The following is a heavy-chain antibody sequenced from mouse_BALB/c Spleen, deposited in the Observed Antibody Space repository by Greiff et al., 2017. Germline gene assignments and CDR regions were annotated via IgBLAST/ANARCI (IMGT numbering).Heavy chain of an antibody. J-gene: IGHJ3*01. CDR2: INPGSGGT. CDR1: GYAFTNYL. D-gene: IGHD2-14*01. CDR3: ATYHRYEAWFAY. V-gene: IGHV1-54*01. Sequence: VQLQQSGAELVRPGTSVKVSCKASGYAFTNYLIEWVKQRPGQGLEWIGVINPGSGGTNYNEKFKGKATLTADKSSSTAYMQLSSLTSDDSAVYFCATYHRYEAWFAYWGQGTLVTVSA.